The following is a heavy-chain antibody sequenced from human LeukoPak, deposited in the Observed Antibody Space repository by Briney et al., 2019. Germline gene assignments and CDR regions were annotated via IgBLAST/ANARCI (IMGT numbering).Heavy chain of an antibody. J-gene: IGHJ4*02. CDR3: ARDYYDSSGYGDFDY. Sequence: GASVKVSCKASGYTFTSYGISWVRQAPGQGLEWMGWISAYNGNTNYAQKLQGRVTMTTDTSTSTAYMELRSLRSDDTAVYYCARDYYDSSGYGDFDYWGQGTLVTVSS. D-gene: IGHD3-22*01. CDR2: ISAYNGNT. CDR1: GYTFTSYG. V-gene: IGHV1-18*01.